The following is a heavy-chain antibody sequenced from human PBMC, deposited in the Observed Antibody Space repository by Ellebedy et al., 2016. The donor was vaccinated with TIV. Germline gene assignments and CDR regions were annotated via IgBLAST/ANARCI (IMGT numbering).Heavy chain of an antibody. D-gene: IGHD5-12*01. CDR1: GYNFATYW. Sequence: KVSCKASGYNFATYWIGWLRQTPGKGLEWMGIIFPLDSDTRYSPSFQGQVTISADSTLNTAYLQWSSLRASDTAMYYCARSLAGYGYIDSWGQGTLVNVSS. J-gene: IGHJ4*02. CDR2: IFPLDSDT. CDR3: ARSLAGYGYIDS. V-gene: IGHV5-51*01.